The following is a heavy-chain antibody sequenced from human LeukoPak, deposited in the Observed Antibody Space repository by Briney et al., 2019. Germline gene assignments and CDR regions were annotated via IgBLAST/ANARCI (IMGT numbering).Heavy chain of an antibody. CDR2: IHFNGNT. J-gene: IGHJ4*02. V-gene: IGHV4-39*01. CDR1: GDSISGGTFY. Sequence: PSETLSVTCTVSGDSISGGTFYWGWVRQPPGQGLEWIGSIHFNGNTYYNPSLKSPVTISVDMPKNQFSLNLSSVTVADTAVYYCAGRVGATIWTGLHFWGQGILVTVSS. CDR3: AGRVGATIWTGLHF. D-gene: IGHD1-26*01.